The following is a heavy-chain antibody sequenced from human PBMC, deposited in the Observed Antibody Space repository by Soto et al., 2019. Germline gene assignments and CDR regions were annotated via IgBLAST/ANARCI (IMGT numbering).Heavy chain of an antibody. CDR1: GFTFSNYL. V-gene: IGHV3-23*01. CDR3: AKELRLGGGMDV. J-gene: IGHJ6*02. CDR2: ISGSGGST. D-gene: IGHD1-26*01. Sequence: GGSLRLSCAASGFTFSNYLMNWVRQAPGKGLEWVSGISGSGGSTYYADSVKGRFTISRDNSKNTLYLQMNSLRAEDTAVYYCAKELRLGGGMDVWGQGTTVTVSS.